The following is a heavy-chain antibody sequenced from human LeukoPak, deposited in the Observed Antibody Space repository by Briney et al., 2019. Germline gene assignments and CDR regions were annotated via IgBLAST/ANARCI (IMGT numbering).Heavy chain of an antibody. CDR2: IRFDGSIR. CDR1: GFTFSGYD. CDR3: AKQRAVAGTRVLDY. V-gene: IGHV3-30*02. Sequence: GGSLRLSCAASGFTFSGYDMHWVRQAPGKGLEWVAFIRFDGSIRYYADSVKGRFTISRDNSKNTLYLQMNSLRAEDTALYYCAKQRAVAGTRVLDYWGQGTLVTVSS. D-gene: IGHD6-19*01. J-gene: IGHJ4*02.